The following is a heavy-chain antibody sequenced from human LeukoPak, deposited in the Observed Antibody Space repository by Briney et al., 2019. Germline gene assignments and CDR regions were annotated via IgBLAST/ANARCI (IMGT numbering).Heavy chain of an antibody. CDR1: GGSISSYY. V-gene: IGHV4-59*01. CDR3: ARTYYDILTGYWDYYYMDV. D-gene: IGHD3-9*01. CDR2: IYYSGST. J-gene: IGHJ6*03. Sequence: SETLSLTCTVPGGSISSYYWSWIRQPPGKGLEWIGYIYYSGSTNYNPSLKSRVTISVDTSKNQFSLKLSSVTAADTAVYYCARTYYDILTGYWDYYYMDVWGKGTTVTISS.